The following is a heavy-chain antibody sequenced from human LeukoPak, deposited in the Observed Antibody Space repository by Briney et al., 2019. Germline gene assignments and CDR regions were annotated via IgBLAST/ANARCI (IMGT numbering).Heavy chain of an antibody. CDR2: ISTSSSYI. D-gene: IGHD3-9*01. CDR3: ARDYDILTGYFDY. CDR1: GFTFSTHS. Sequence: PGGSLRLSCAASGFTFSTHSMNWVRQAPGKGLEWVSSISTSSSYIYYADSVKGRFTISRDNAKNSLYLQMNSLRAEDTAVYYCARDYDILTGYFDYWGQGTLVTVSS. J-gene: IGHJ4*02. V-gene: IGHV3-21*01.